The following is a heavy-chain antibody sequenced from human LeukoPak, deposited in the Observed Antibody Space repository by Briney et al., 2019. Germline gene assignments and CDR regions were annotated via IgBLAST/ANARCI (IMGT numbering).Heavy chain of an antibody. V-gene: IGHV5-51*01. D-gene: IGHD5-12*01. Sequence: NAGESLKISCKGSGYSFTSYWIGWVRQMPRKGLEWMGIIYPGDSDTRYSPSFQGQVTISADKSISTAYLQWSSLKASDTAMYYCARLESGYSGYDGTYFDYWGQGTLVTVSS. CDR1: GYSFTSYW. CDR2: IYPGDSDT. J-gene: IGHJ4*02. CDR3: ARLESGYSGYDGTYFDY.